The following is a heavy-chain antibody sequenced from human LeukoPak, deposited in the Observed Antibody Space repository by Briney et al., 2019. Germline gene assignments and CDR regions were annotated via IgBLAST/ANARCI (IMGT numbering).Heavy chain of an antibody. V-gene: IGHV3-23*01. CDR1: GFTFSSYG. CDR3: AKDPRDSLDSSGLLY. J-gene: IGHJ4*02. Sequence: GGSLRLSCAASGFTFSSYGMHWVRQAPGKGLEWVSAISGSGGSTYYADSVKGRFTISRDNSKNTLYLQMNSLRAEDTAVYYCAKDPRDSLDSSGLLYWGQGTLVTVSS. D-gene: IGHD3-22*01. CDR2: ISGSGGST.